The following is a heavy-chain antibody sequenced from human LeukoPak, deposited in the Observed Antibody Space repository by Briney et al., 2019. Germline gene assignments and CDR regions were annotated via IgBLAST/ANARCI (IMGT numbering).Heavy chain of an antibody. D-gene: IGHD3-22*01. Sequence: MSSETLSLTCTVSGGSISSYSWSWIRLPAGKGLEWIGRINPSGSTNYNPSLKSRVTMSLDTSKNQFSLKLSSVTAADTAVYYCATTMIAEYYFDYWGQGTLVTVSS. CDR1: GGSISSYS. CDR2: INPSGST. J-gene: IGHJ4*02. V-gene: IGHV4-4*07. CDR3: ATTMIAEYYFDY.